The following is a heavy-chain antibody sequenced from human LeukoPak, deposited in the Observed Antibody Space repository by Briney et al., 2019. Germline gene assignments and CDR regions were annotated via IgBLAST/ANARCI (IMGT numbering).Heavy chain of an antibody. V-gene: IGHV3-21*06. CDR3: LRGDRRDY. CDR1: GFTFNTYS. Sequence: PGGSLRLSCEASGFTFNTYSMNWARQAPGKGLEWVSSIDSSGGYMFYADSVKVRFIISRDNAKDSLYLQMNSLIVEDTAVYYCLRGDRRDYWGQGTLVTVSS. CDR2: IDSSGGYM. J-gene: IGHJ4*02.